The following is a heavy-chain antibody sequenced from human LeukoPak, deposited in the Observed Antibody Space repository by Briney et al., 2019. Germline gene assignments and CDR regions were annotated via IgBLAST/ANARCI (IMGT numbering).Heavy chain of an antibody. CDR3: ATSRTDYDLDY. CDR1: GVTVSTKY. D-gene: IGHD4-17*01. CDR2: IFAGGAK. Sequence: GGSLRLSRAASGVTVSTKYMSWVRQAAGKGLEWVSVIFAGGAKFYADSVKGRFTISRDNSENTLSLQMNSLRAEDTAVYYCATSRTDYDLDYWGQGTLVTVSS. V-gene: IGHV3-66*01. J-gene: IGHJ4*02.